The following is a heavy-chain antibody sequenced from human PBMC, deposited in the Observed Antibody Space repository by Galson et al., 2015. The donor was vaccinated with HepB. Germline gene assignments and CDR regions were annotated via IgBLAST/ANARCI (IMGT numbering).Heavy chain of an antibody. J-gene: IGHJ4*02. CDR1: GYTFTSYA. CDR2: MNTNTGKP. CDR3: ARDYFDTSSDY. Sequence: SCKASGYTFTSYAMSWVRQAPGQGLEWMGWMNTNTGKPTYAPGFTGRYVFSLDTSFNTAYLQISGLKAEDTAVYYCARDYFDTSSDYWGQGTLVTVSS. D-gene: IGHD3-22*01. V-gene: IGHV7-4-1*02.